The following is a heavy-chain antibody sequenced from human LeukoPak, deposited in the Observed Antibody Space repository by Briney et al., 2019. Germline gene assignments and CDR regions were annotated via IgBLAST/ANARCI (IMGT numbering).Heavy chain of an antibody. CDR1: GYSISSGYY. CDR2: IYHSGST. D-gene: IGHD3-3*01. CDR3: ASRLWSGYFVY. J-gene: IGHJ4*02. Sequence: SETLSLTCTVSGYSISSGYYWGWIRHPPGKGLEWIGSIYHSGSTYYNPSLKSRVTISVDTSKNQFSLKLSSVTAAGTAVYYCASRLWSGYFVYWGEGALVAVSS. V-gene: IGHV4-38-2*02.